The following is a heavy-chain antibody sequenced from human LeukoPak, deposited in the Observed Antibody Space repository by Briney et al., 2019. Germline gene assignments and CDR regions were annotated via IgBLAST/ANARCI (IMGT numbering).Heavy chain of an antibody. J-gene: IGHJ5*02. D-gene: IGHD5-12*01. CDR2: IYYSART. Sequence: PSETLSLTCTVSGGSISSSNYYWGWIRQPPGKGLECIGSIYYSARTYYNPSLKSRVTISVDTSKNQFSLKLSSVTAADTAVYYCARNVDIVATIWTPSQVFDPWGQGTLVTVSS. V-gene: IGHV4-39*07. CDR3: ARNVDIVATIWTPSQVFDP. CDR1: GGSISSSNYY.